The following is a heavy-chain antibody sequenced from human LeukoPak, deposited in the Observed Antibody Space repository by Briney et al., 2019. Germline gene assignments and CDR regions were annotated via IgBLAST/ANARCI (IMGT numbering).Heavy chain of an antibody. Sequence: KPSEILSLTCTVSGGSISTNNYYWGWIRQPPGKGLEWIGSIYYSGSTYYNPALKSRVTIFVATSKHHFSLKLSSVTAADTAVYYCARHGSYYDSSGYYPFEDWGQGTLITVSS. CDR2: IYYSGST. CDR3: ARHGSYYDSSGYYPFED. J-gene: IGHJ4*02. V-gene: IGHV4-39*01. CDR1: GGSISTNNYY. D-gene: IGHD3-22*01.